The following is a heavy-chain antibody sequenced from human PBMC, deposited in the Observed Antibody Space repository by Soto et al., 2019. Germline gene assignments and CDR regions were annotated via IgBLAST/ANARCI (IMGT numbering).Heavy chain of an antibody. V-gene: IGHV4-59*01. CDR2: IYYSGST. Sequence: QVQLQESGPGLVKPSETLSLTCTVSGGSISSYYWGWIRQPPGKGLEWIGYIYYSGSTNYNPSLKSRVTISVDTSKNQFSLKLSSVTAADTAVYYCARGRADYYYYYMDVWGKGTTVTVSS. CDR1: GGSISSYY. CDR3: ARGRADYYYYYMDV. J-gene: IGHJ6*03.